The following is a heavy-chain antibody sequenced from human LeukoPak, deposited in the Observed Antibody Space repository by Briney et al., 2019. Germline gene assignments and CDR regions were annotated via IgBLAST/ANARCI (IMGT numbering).Heavy chain of an antibody. CDR3: ARHASNTYAPFDY. CDR2: IYPGDSDT. D-gene: IGHD2-2*02. J-gene: IGHJ4*02. Sequence: GESLKISCKGSGYSFTSYWIGWVRQMPGKGLDWMGIIYPGDSDTRYSPSFQGQVTISADKSIDTAYLQWSSLKASDTAMHYCARHASNTYAPFDYWGQGALVTVSS. CDR1: GYSFTSYW. V-gene: IGHV5-51*01.